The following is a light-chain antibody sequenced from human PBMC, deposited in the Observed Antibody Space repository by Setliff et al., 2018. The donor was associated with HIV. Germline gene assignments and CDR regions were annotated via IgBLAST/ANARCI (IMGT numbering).Light chain of an antibody. CDR2: DDS. Sequence: SYELTQPPSVSVAPGKTARIPCGADIIGRESVHWYQQKPGQAPVLVVSDDSDRPSGIPERFSGSISGNTATLTITRVEAGEEADYYCQVCDTSSDHYVFGTGTKVTVL. V-gene: IGLV3-21*03. CDR3: QVCDTSSDHYV. J-gene: IGLJ1*01. CDR1: IIGRES.